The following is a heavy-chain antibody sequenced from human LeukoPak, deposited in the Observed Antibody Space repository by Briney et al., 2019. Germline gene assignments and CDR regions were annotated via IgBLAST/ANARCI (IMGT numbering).Heavy chain of an antibody. CDR3: ARLPQVVWFGELLAWFDP. D-gene: IGHD3-10*01. CDR2: IYPGDSDT. J-gene: IGHJ5*02. V-gene: IGHV5-51*01. CDR1: GYSFTSYW. Sequence: GESLKISCKGSGYSFTSYWIGWVRQMPGKGLEWMGIIYPGDSDTRYSPSFQGQVTISADKSISTAYLQWSSLTASDTAMYYCARLPQVVWFGELLAWFDPWGQGTLVTVSS.